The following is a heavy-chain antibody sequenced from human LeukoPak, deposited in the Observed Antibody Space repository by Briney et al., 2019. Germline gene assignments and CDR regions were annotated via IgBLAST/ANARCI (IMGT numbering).Heavy chain of an antibody. CDR3: ARAPIQLWSYYFDY. J-gene: IGHJ4*02. D-gene: IGHD5-18*01. Sequence: SETLSLTCTVSGDSISSSSSYWGWIRQPPGKGLEWIGSIYYSGSTHYNPSLKSRVTISVDTSKNQFSLKLSSVTAADTAVYYCARAPIQLWSYYFDYWGQGTLVTVSS. CDR2: IYYSGST. V-gene: IGHV4-39*07. CDR1: GDSISSSSSY.